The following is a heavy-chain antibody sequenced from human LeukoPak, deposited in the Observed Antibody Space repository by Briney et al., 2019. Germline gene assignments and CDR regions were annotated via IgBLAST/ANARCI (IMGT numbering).Heavy chain of an antibody. D-gene: IGHD6-6*01. CDR1: GGTFSSYA. V-gene: IGHV1-69*13. J-gene: IGHJ6*03. CDR2: IIPIFGTA. CDR3: ARGRMEYSSSSEYYYYYMDV. Sequence: ASVKVSCKASGGTFSSYAISWVRQAPGQGLEWMGGIIPIFGTANYAQKFQGRVTITADESTSTAYMELSSLRSEDTAVYYCARGRMEYSSSSEYYYYYMDVWGKGTTVTVSS.